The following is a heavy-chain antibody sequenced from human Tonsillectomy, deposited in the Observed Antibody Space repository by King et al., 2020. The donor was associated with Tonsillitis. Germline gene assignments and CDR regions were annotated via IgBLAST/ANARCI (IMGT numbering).Heavy chain of an antibody. CDR2: IYSGGSST. CDR1: GFTFSSYA. V-gene: IGHV3-23*03. CDR3: AKGLISSTLFFDY. J-gene: IGHJ4*02. D-gene: IGHD3-3*02. Sequence: VQLVESGGGLVQPGGSLRLSCAASGFTFSSYAMSWVRQAPGKGLEWVSVIYSGGSSTYYADSVKGMFTISRDNSKNTLYLQMNSLRAEDTAVYYCAKGLISSTLFFDYWGQGTLVTVSS.